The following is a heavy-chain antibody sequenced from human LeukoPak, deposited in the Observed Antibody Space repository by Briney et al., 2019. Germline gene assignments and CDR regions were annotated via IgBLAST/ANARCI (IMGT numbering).Heavy chain of an antibody. CDR1: GGSISSSSYY. Sequence: SETLSLTCTVSGGSISSSSYYWGWIRQPPGKGLEWIGSIYYSGSTYYNPSLKSQVTISVDTSKNQFSLKLSSVTAADTAVYYCARHYYGSGSYWDVDYWGQGTLVTVSS. J-gene: IGHJ4*02. D-gene: IGHD3-10*01. CDR3: ARHYYGSGSYWDVDY. V-gene: IGHV4-39*01. CDR2: IYYSGST.